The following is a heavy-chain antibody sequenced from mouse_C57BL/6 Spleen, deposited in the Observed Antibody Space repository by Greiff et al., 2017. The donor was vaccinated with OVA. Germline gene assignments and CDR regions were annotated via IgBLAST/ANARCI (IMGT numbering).Heavy chain of an antibody. V-gene: IGHV1-64*01. Sequence: QVQLQQPGAELVKPGASVKLSCKASGYTFTSYWMHWVKQRPGQGLEWIGMIHPNSGSTNYNEKFKSKATLTVDKSSSTAYMQLSSLTSEYSAVYYCAYYSSGAMDYWGQGTSVTVSS. CDR1: GYTFTSYW. D-gene: IGHD2-12*01. CDR3: AYYSSGAMDY. J-gene: IGHJ4*01. CDR2: IHPNSGST.